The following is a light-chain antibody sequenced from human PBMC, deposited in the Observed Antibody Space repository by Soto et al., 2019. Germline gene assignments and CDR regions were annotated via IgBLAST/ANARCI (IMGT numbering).Light chain of an antibody. CDR3: QQQGRSWIT. J-gene: IGKJ5*01. V-gene: IGKV3-15*01. Sequence: ETMMTQSPGTLSVSLGERATLSCRASQSVSIHLAWYQQKPGQAPRLLIYDTSTRATGIPARFSGSGSGTEFTLTISSLQSEDFAVYYCQQQGRSWITFGQGTRLEI. CDR2: DTS. CDR1: QSVSIH.